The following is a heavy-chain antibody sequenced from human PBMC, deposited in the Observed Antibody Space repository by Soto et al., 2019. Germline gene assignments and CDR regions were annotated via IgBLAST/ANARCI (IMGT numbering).Heavy chain of an antibody. J-gene: IGHJ6*02. Sequence: PSETLSLTCAVYGGSFSGYYWSWIRQPPGKWLEWIGEINHSGSTNYNPSLKSRVTISVDTSKNQFSLKLSSVTAADTAVYYCARDCGSWCYYYYGMDVWGQGXTVTVYS. V-gene: IGHV4-34*01. D-gene: IGHD6-13*01. CDR3: ARDCGSWCYYYYGMDV. CDR1: GGSFSGYY. CDR2: INHSGST.